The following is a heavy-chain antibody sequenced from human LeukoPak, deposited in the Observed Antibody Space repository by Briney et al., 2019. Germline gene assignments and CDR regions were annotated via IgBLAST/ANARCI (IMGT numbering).Heavy chain of an antibody. CDR1: GGSISSYY. D-gene: IGHD3-22*01. CDR3: ARDTMLEPRDYYYGMDV. CDR2: IYTSGST. J-gene: IGHJ6*02. V-gene: IGHV4-4*07. Sequence: PSETLSLTCTVSGGSISSYYWSWIRQPAGKGLAWIGRIYTSGSTNYNPSLKSRVTMSVDTSKNQFSLKLSSVTAADTAVYYCARDTMLEPRDYYYGMDVWGQGTTVTVSS.